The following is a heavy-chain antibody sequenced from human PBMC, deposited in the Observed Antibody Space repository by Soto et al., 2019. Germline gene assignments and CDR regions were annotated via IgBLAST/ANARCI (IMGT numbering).Heavy chain of an antibody. V-gene: IGHV3-30-3*01. CDR2: ISYDGSNK. J-gene: IGHJ4*02. D-gene: IGHD2-15*01. CDR1: GFTFSSYA. CDR3: ARDPGRVPLWYFDY. Sequence: GGSLRLSCAASGFTFSSYAMHWVRQAPGKGLEWVAVISYDGSNKYYADSVKGRFTISRDNSKNTLYLQMNSLRAEDTAVYYCARDPGRVPLWYFDYWGQGTLVTVSS.